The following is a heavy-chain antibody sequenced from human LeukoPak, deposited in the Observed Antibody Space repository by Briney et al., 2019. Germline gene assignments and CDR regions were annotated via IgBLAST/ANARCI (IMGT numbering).Heavy chain of an antibody. D-gene: IGHD5-18*01. CDR3: AKDIAESGHSYGSYYYGMDV. CDR2: ISWNRGSI. V-gene: IGHV3-9*01. CDR1: GFTFDDYA. Sequence: GGSLRLSCAASGFTFDDYAMHWVRHAPGKGLEWVSGISWNRGSIGYADSVKGRFTISRDNAKNSLYLQMNSLRAEDTALYYCAKDIAESGHSYGSYYYGMDVWGQGTTVTVSS. J-gene: IGHJ6*02.